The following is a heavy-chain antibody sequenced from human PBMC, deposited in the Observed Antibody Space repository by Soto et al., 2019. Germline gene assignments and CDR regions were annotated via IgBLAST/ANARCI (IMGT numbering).Heavy chain of an antibody. CDR3: ARATHLFGELLPNWFDP. CDR1: GDTLTELS. Sequence: ASVKVSCKVSGDTLTELSMHWVRQAPGKGLEWMGGFDPEDGETIYAQKFQGRVTMTEDTSTDTAYMELSSVTAADTAVYYCARATHLFGELLPNWFDPWGQGTLVTVSS. D-gene: IGHD3-10*02. CDR2: FDPEDGET. V-gene: IGHV1-24*01. J-gene: IGHJ5*02.